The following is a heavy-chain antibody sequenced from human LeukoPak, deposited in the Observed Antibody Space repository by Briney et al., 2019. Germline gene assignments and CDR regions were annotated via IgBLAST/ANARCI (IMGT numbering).Heavy chain of an antibody. J-gene: IGHJ4*02. CDR3: ATDLLDY. V-gene: IGHV3-15*01. CDR2: IKRKTDSGTT. CDR1: GFTFRNAR. Sequence: PGGSLRLSCAASGFTFRNARMRWGRQAPGGGVEWGGRIKRKTDSGTTDFAAPVKGRFTISRDDSENKVFLQMNSLKTEDTAVYYCATDLLDYWGQGTLVIVSS.